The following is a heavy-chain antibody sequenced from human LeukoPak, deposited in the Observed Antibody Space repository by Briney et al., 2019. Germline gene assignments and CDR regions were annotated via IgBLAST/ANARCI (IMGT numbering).Heavy chain of an antibody. CDR3: AKATTPRTVTTFPFDY. CDR1: GITIRNYG. Sequence: GGTLRLSCAASGITIRNYGMTWVRQAPGRGLQWVSSINNSGTRTFYEDSVRGRFTISRDNSKNTLYLQMNSLRAEDTAVYYCAKATTPRTVTTFPFDYWGQGTLVTVSS. CDR2: INNSGTRT. V-gene: IGHV3-23*05. J-gene: IGHJ4*02. D-gene: IGHD4-17*01.